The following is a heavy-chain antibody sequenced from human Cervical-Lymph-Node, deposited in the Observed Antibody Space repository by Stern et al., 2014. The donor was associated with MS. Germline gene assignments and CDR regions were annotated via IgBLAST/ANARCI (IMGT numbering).Heavy chain of an antibody. V-gene: IGHV1-69*01. CDR2: IIPIFGTA. D-gene: IGHD3-22*01. J-gene: IGHJ4*02. Sequence: QVQLVQSGAEVKKPGSSVKVSCKASGGTFSSYAISWVRQAPGQGLEWMGGIIPIFGTANYAQKFQGRVTITADESTSTAYMELSSLRSEDTAVYYCAREHVYYYDSSGMYYFDYWGQGTLVTVSS. CDR1: GGTFSSYA. CDR3: AREHVYYYDSSGMYYFDY.